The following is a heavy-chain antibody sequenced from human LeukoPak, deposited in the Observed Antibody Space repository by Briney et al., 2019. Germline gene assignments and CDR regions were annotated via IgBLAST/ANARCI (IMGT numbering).Heavy chain of an antibody. V-gene: IGHV3-21*01. J-gene: IGHJ4*02. CDR1: GFTFSSYS. Sequence: GGSLRLSCAASGFTFSSYSMNWVRRAPGKGLEWVSSISSSSSYIYYADSVKDRFTISRDNAKNSLYLQMNSLRAEDTAVYYCASSSPRAYWGQGTLVTVSS. CDR3: ASSSPRAY. CDR2: ISSSSSYI. D-gene: IGHD6-19*01.